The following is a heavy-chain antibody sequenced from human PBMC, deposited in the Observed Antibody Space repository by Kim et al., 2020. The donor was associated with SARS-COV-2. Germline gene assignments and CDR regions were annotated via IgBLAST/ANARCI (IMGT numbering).Heavy chain of an antibody. CDR3: ATWTHQAWVHYHYYGVDV. CDR2: ISKDEKDM. CDR1: GFNFHSYG. J-gene: IGHJ6*02. V-gene: IGHV3-33*05. Sequence: GGSLRLSCVASGFNFHSYGMHWVRQVPGKGLEWVASISKDEKDMNYRDAVKGRFTISRDNYKKTLSLQMNALRAEDTGLYYCATWTHQAWVHYHYYGVDVWGQGTTVIVSS. D-gene: IGHD3-10*01.